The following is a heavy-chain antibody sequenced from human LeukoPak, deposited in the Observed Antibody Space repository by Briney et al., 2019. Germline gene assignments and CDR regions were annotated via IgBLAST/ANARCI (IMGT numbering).Heavy chain of an antibody. CDR1: GYTFTAYY. J-gene: IGHJ4*02. D-gene: IGHD3-22*01. Sequence: ASVKVSCKASGYTFTAYYMHLVRQAPGQGLEWMGIINPSGGITGYAQKFQGRVTMARDTSTSTVYMELSSLGSEDTAVYYCARGYYYDSSAGPSEYWGQGTLVTVSS. CDR3: ARGYYYDSSAGPSEY. CDR2: INPSGGIT. V-gene: IGHV1-46*01.